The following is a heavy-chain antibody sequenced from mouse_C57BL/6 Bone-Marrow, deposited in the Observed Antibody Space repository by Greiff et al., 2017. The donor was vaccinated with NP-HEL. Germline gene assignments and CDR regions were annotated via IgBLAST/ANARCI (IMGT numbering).Heavy chain of an antibody. D-gene: IGHD2-14*01. CDR3: ARDASNHRIGDYAMDY. CDR2: SRNKANDYTT. V-gene: IGHV7-1*01. Sequence: EVMLVESGGGLVQSGRSLRLSCATSGFTFSDFYMEWVRQAPGKGLEWIAASRNKANDYTTEYSASVKGRFIVSRDTSQSILYLQMNALRAEDTAIYYCARDASNHRIGDYAMDYWGQGTSVTVSS. CDR1: GFTFSDFY. J-gene: IGHJ4*01.